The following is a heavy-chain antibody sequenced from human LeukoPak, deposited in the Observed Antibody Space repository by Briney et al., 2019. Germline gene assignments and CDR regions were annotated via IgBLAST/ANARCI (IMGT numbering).Heavy chain of an antibody. D-gene: IGHD6-19*01. Sequence: GESLKISCKGSGYSFTSYWIGWVRQMPGKGLEWMGIIYPGVSDTRYSPSFQGQVTISADKSISTAYLQWSSLKASDTAMYYCARHPTRTGYDGRYSSGWYYYYGMDVWGQGTTVTVSS. CDR2: IYPGVSDT. J-gene: IGHJ6*02. CDR1: GYSFTSYW. CDR3: ARHPTRTGYDGRYSSGWYYYYGMDV. V-gene: IGHV5-51*01.